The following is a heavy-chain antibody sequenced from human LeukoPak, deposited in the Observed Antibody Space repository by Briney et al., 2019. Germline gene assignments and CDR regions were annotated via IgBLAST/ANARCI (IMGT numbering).Heavy chain of an antibody. CDR1: GGSFSSYY. CDR2: INHSGST. D-gene: IGHD3-10*01. V-gene: IGHV4-34*01. Sequence: PSETLSLTCAVYGGSFSSYYWSWIRQPPGKGLEWIGEINHSGSTNYNPSLKSRVTISVDTSTNQFSLKRSSVTAADTAVYYCTRDRFVSGTYYGLDYWGQGTLVTVSS. J-gene: IGHJ4*02. CDR3: TRDRFVSGTYYGLDY.